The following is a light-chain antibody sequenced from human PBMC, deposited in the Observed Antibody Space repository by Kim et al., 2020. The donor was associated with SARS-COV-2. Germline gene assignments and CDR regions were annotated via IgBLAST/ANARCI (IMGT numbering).Light chain of an antibody. Sequence: VALERKIRITYKGVSLRSYYASKYRQEPRQAPILVIYGKNNRPSGSPDRFSGSSSGNTASLTITGAQAEDEADYYCHSRDSSGYHPFGGGTRLTVL. J-gene: IGLJ2*01. CDR1: SLRSYY. CDR2: GKN. CDR3: HSRDSSGYHP. V-gene: IGLV3-19*01.